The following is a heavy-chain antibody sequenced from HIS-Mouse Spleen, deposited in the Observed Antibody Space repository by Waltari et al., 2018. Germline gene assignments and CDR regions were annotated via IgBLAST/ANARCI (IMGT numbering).Heavy chain of an antibody. Sequence: QLQLQESGPGLVKPSETLSLTCTVSGGPISSSSYYWGWIRQPPWKGLEWIGSIYYSGRTYYTPSLKSRVTISVDTSKNQFSLKLSSVTAADTAVYYCAREIPYSSSWYDWYFDLWGRGTLVTVSS. CDR2: IYYSGRT. CDR1: GGPISSSSYY. D-gene: IGHD6-13*01. V-gene: IGHV4-39*07. CDR3: AREIPYSSSWYDWYFDL. J-gene: IGHJ2*01.